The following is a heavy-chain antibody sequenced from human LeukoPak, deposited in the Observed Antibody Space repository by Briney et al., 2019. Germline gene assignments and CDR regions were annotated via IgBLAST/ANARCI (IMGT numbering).Heavy chain of an antibody. CDR3: ARDDYGVFDAFDV. J-gene: IGHJ3*01. D-gene: IGHD3-16*01. V-gene: IGHV4-4*08. Sequence: SETLSLTCTVSGGSISSHFWTWIRQAPGKGLEWLGYVSKSGSTNYNPSLQSRITISVDTYKNQFFLKLTSVTAADTAVYFCARDDYGVFDAFDVWGQGTVVTVSS. CDR2: VSKSGST. CDR1: GGSISSHF.